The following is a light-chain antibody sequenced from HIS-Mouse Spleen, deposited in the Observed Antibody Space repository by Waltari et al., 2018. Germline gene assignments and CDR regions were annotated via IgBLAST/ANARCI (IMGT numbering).Light chain of an antibody. Sequence: DIQLTQSPSFLSASVGDRVTITCRASQGISSYLAWYQQKPGKAPKLLIYAASPLQSEVPSRFSGSGSGTEFTLTISSLQPEDFATYYCQQLNSYPPTFGQGTKVEIK. CDR2: AAS. CDR3: QQLNSYPPT. J-gene: IGKJ1*01. CDR1: QGISSY. V-gene: IGKV1-9*01.